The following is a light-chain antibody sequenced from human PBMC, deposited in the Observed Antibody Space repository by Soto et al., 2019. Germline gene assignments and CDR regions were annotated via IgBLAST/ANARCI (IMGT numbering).Light chain of an antibody. CDR1: QSVSSY. CDR2: GAS. J-gene: IGKJ2*01. CDR3: QQYNSWPPYT. Sequence: EIVMTQSPATLSVSPGERATLSCRASQSVSSYLAWYQQKPGQAPRLLIYGASTRATGIPARFSGSGSGTEFTLAISSLQSEDFAVYYCQQYNSWPPYTFGRGNKLEIK. V-gene: IGKV3-15*01.